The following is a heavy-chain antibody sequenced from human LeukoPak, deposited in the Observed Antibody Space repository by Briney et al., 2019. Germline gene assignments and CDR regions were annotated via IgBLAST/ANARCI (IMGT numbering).Heavy chain of an antibody. J-gene: IGHJ2*01. CDR3: ARRAYFDSSGYSPTSGYFDL. V-gene: IGHV4-4*08. D-gene: IGHD3-22*01. Sequence: SETLSLTCTVSGGSIFSPYWNWIRQSPGKGLEWLGYIYSNGITHYSPSLRGRGTISIATSKNQFSLRLASVTAADTAIYYCARRAYFDSSGYSPTSGYFDLWGRGTLVTISS. CDR1: GGSIFSPY. CDR2: IYSNGIT.